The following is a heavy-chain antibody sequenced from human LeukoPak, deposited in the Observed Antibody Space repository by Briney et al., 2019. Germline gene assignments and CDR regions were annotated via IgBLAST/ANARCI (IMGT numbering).Heavy chain of an antibody. V-gene: IGHV1-69*04. D-gene: IGHD3-22*01. J-gene: IGHJ4*02. CDR3: ARDLGYYDSSGYHGY. CDR1: GYTFTSYG. Sequence: SVKVSCKASGYTFTSYGISWVRQAPGQGLEWMGRIIPILGIANYAQKFQGRVTITADKSTSTAYMELSSLRSEDTAVYYCARDLGYYDSSGYHGYWGQGTLVTVSS. CDR2: IIPILGIA.